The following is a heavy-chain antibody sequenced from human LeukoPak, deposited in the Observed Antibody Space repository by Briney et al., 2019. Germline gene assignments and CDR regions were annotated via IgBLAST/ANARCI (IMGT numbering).Heavy chain of an antibody. V-gene: IGHV3-7*01. CDR2: IKQDGSEK. CDR1: GFTFSSYW. J-gene: IGHJ6*03. Sequence: GGSLRLSCAASGFTFSSYWMSWVRQAPGKGLEWVANIKQDGSEKYYVDSVKGRFTISRDNAKNSLYLQMNSLRAEDTAVYYCAREQQLGYYYYMDVWGKGTTVTISS. D-gene: IGHD6-13*01. CDR3: AREQQLGYYYYMDV.